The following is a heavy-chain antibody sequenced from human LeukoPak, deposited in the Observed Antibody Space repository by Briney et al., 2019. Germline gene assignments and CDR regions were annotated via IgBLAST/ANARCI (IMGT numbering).Heavy chain of an antibody. V-gene: IGHV4-39*07. Sequence: SESLSLTCAVSRGSISGSSYYWGWVRQPPGKGLEWIGSIYYSVSTYYNPSLKSRVTISVDTSKNQFSLKLRSVTAAGTAVYYCARDGSMVTWEYWGEGTLVTVSS. D-gene: IGHD4-17*01. J-gene: IGHJ4*02. CDR3: ARDGSMVTWEY. CDR1: RGSISGSSYY. CDR2: IYYSVST.